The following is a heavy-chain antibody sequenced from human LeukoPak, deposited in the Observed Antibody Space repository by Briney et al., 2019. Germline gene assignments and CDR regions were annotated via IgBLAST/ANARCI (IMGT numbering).Heavy chain of an antibody. CDR3: ASRPFLYGFRTYFDN. D-gene: IGHD3-10*01. Sequence: SETLSLTCAVYGGSFSAFHWNWIRQSPAKGLEWLGEMKQSGTPRYNPSLQSRVTISVDKSRNQFSLNVRSVTAADTAVYYCASRPFLYGFRTYFDNWAQGTLVTVSS. V-gene: IGHV4-34*01. CDR1: GGSFSAFH. CDR2: MKQSGTP. J-gene: IGHJ4*02.